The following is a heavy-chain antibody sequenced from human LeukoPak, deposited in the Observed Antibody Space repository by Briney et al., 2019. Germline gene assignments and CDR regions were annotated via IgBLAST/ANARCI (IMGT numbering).Heavy chain of an antibody. J-gene: IGHJ6*03. CDR3: ARGGPPTRSLWEPISYYYYYYMDV. Sequence: GGSLRLSCAASGFTFSSYGMHWVRQAPGKGLEWVAFIRYDGSNKYYADSVKGRFTISRDNSKNTLYLQMNSLRAEDTAVYYCARGGPPTRSLWEPISYYYYYYMDVWGKGTTVTVSS. V-gene: IGHV3-30*02. CDR1: GFTFSSYG. CDR2: IRYDGSNK. D-gene: IGHD1-26*01.